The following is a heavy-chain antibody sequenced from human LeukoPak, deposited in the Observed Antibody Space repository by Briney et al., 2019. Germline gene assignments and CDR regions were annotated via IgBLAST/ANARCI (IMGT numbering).Heavy chain of an antibody. V-gene: IGHV3-23*01. CDR1: GFTFSSYA. CDR3: AKPQPGYYYYGMDV. J-gene: IGHJ6*02. CDR2: ISGSGGST. D-gene: IGHD1-14*01. Sequence: GGSLRLSCAASGFTFSSYAMSWVRQAPGKGLEWVSAISGSGGSTYYADSVKGRFTISRDNSKNTLYLQTNSLRAEDTAVYYCAKPQPGYYYYGMDVWGQGTTVTVSS.